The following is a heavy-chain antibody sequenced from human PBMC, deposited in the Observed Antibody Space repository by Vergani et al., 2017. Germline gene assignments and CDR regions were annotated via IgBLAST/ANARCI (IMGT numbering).Heavy chain of an antibody. CDR2: IYYSGST. CDR3: ARVRRXDSSGYYYYYGMDV. D-gene: IGHD3-22*01. J-gene: IGHJ6*02. Sequence: QVQLQESGPGLVKPSQTLFLTCTVSGGSISSGDYYWSWIRQPPGKGLEWIGYIYYSGSTYYNPSLKSRVTISVDTSKNQFSLKLSSVTAADTAVYYCARVRRXDSSGYYYYYGMDVWGQGTTVTVSS. CDR1: GGSISSGDYY. V-gene: IGHV4-30-4*01.